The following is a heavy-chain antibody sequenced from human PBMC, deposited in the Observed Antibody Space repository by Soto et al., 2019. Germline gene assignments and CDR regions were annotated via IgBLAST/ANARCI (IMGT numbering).Heavy chain of an antibody. CDR2: ISGSGGST. CDR3: AKDRYGIPFDA. Sequence: GGSLRLSCAASGFTFSSYGMSWVRQAPGKGLEWVSAISGSGGSTYYAASVKGRFTISRDNSKNTLYLQMNSLRAEDTAVYYCAKDRYGIPFDAWGQGTLVTVSS. CDR1: GFTFSSYG. V-gene: IGHV3-23*01. D-gene: IGHD1-1*01. J-gene: IGHJ5*02.